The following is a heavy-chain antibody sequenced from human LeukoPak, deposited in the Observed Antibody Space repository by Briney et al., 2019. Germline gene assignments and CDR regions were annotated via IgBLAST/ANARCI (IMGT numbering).Heavy chain of an antibody. J-gene: IGHJ3*02. CDR3: ATVGYCSSTSCYKDAFDI. CDR1: GGTFSSYA. V-gene: IGHV1-69*04. D-gene: IGHD2-2*02. Sequence: ASVKASCKASGGTFSSYAISWVRQAPGQGLEWMGRIIPILGIANYAQKFLGRVTITADKSTSTAYMELSSLRSEDTAVYYCATVGYCSSTSCYKDAFDIWGQGTMVTVSS. CDR2: IIPILGIA.